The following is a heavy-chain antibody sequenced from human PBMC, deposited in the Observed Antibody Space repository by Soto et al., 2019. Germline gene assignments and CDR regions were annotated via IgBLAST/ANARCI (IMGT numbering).Heavy chain of an antibody. Sequence: GGSLRLSCAASGYTFTNNALMWVRQAPGKGLEWVSTISGYSGTPYYSDSVKGRFTLSRDTSRSTVHLQMNSPRADDTAMYFCARDLVSASGWYAPGYWGQGTLVTVSS. J-gene: IGHJ4*02. D-gene: IGHD6-19*01. CDR2: ISGYSGTP. V-gene: IGHV3-23*01. CDR3: ARDLVSASGWYAPGY. CDR1: GYTFTNNA.